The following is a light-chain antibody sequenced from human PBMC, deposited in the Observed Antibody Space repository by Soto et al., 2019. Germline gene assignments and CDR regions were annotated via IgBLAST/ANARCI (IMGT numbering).Light chain of an antibody. CDR1: QSVSSSY. CDR2: GAS. J-gene: IGKJ3*01. Sequence: EIVLTQSPGTLSLSPGERATLSCRASQSVSSSYLAWYQQKPGQAPRLLMYGASSRATGIPDRFSGSGSGTDFTLTISRLEPEDFAVYYWQQYGSSPLVTFGPGTKVDIK. V-gene: IGKV3-20*01. CDR3: QQYGSSPLVT.